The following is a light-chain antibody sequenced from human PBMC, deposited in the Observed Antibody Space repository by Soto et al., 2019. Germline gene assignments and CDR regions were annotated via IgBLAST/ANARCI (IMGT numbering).Light chain of an antibody. J-gene: IGKJ1*01. CDR2: GAS. CDR3: QQYNSWPPWA. Sequence: EIVMTQSPATLSVSPGERATLSCRASQSVSTNLAWYQRKPGQAPRLLIYGASTRATDIPARFSGSGSGTEFTLTIRSLQSEDVAVYYCQQYNSWPPWAFGQGTKVEI. V-gene: IGKV3-15*01. CDR1: QSVSTN.